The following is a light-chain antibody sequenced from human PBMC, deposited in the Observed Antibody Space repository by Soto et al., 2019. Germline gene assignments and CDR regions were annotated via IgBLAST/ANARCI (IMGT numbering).Light chain of an antibody. Sequence: DIQMTQSPSTLSASVGDRVTITCRASQSIRSWLAWYQQKSKKVPKLLIYDASSLESGVPSRFSGRGSGTEFTLTISSLQPDDSATYYCQQYNSYPYTFGQGTRLE. V-gene: IGKV1-5*01. CDR1: QSIRSW. CDR2: DAS. CDR3: QQYNSYPYT. J-gene: IGKJ5*01.